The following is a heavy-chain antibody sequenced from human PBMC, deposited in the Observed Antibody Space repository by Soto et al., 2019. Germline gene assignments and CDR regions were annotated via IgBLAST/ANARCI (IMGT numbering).Heavy chain of an antibody. CDR1: GGSISSSNW. J-gene: IGHJ6*02. V-gene: IGHV4-4*02. CDR3: ARFSSSPYYYYGMDV. D-gene: IGHD2-2*01. CDR2: IYHSGST. Sequence: LSLTCAVSGGSISSSNWWSWVRQPPGKGLEWIGGIYHSGSTNYNPSLKSRVTISVDKSKNQFSLKLSSVTAADTAVYYCARFSSSPYYYYGMDVWGQGTTVTVSS.